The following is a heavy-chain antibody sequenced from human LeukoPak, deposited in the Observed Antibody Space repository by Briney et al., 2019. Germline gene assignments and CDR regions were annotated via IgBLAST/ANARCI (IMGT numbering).Heavy chain of an antibody. J-gene: IGHJ4*02. CDR3: VRRVAIFDR. D-gene: IGHD3-3*01. CDR2: IRSQNNNYAT. CDR1: GFTFSSYE. Sequence: PGGSLRLSCAASGFTFSSYEMNWVRQAPGKGLEWVGRIRSQNNNYATSYGASVKGRFVIFRNDSMETAFLQMDSLRTDDTAVYYCVRRVAIFDRWGQGALVIVSS. V-gene: IGHV3-73*01.